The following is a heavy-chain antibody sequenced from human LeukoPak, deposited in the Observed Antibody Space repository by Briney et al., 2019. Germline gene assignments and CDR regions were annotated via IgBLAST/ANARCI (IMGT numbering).Heavy chain of an antibody. V-gene: IGHV1-69*04. J-gene: IGHJ4*02. CDR2: IIPILGIA. D-gene: IGHD3-9*01. CDR3: ASNPILIPQLRYFDWLLLDY. Sequence: GASVKVSCKASGGTFSSYAISWVRQAPGQGLEWMGRIIPILGIANYAQKFQGRVTITADKSTSTAYMELSSLRSEDTAVCYCASNPILIPQLRYFDWLLLDYWGQGTLVTVSS. CDR1: GGTFSSYA.